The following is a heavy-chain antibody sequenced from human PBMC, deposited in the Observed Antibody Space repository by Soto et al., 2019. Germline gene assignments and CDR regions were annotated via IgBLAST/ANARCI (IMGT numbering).Heavy chain of an antibody. CDR3: ARDLKDDFWSGYYKHYYGMDV. Sequence: QVQLVESGGGVVQPGRSLRLSCAASGFTFSSYGMHWVRQAPGKGLEWVAVIWYDGSNKYYADSVKGRFTISRDNSKNTLYLQMNSLRAEDTAVYYCARDLKDDFWSGYYKHYYGMDVWGQGTTVTVSS. CDR2: IWYDGSNK. CDR1: GFTFSSYG. D-gene: IGHD3-3*01. V-gene: IGHV3-33*01. J-gene: IGHJ6*02.